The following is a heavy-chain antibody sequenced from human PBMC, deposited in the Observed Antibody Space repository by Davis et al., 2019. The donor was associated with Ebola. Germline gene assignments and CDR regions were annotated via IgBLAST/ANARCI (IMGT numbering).Heavy chain of an antibody. CDR1: GGSVNSYY. Sequence: SETLSLTCTVSGGSVNSYYWSWIRQPPGKGLEWIGYIYNSGRTNYNPSLNSRVTISVDPSKNQFSLKLSSVTAADTAVYYCARGSMVRGVIISYGMDVWGQGTTVTVSS. CDR3: ARGSMVRGVIISYGMDV. D-gene: IGHD3-10*01. J-gene: IGHJ6*02. CDR2: IYNSGRT. V-gene: IGHV4-59*02.